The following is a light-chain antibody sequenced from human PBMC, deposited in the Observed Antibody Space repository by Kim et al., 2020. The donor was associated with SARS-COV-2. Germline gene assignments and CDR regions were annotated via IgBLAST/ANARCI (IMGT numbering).Light chain of an antibody. CDR1: KLGDKY. J-gene: IGLJ2*01. Sequence: SVSPRQTASITCAGDKLGDKYACWYQQKPGQSPVLVIYQDTKRPSGIPERFSGSNSGNTATLTISGTQAMDEADYYCQTWDSITVVFGGGTQLTVL. V-gene: IGLV3-1*01. CDR2: QDT. CDR3: QTWDSITVV.